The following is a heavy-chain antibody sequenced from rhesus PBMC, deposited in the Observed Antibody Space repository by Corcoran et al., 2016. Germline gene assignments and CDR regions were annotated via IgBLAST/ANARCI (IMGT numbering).Heavy chain of an antibody. Sequence: QLQLQESGPGLVKPSETLSVTCAVPGGSISSSYWSWIRQAPGKGLEWIGCIYWSASSTNYHPSLKSRVTRSVDTSKDQFSLKLSSVTAADTAVYYCARVAAAALFDYWGQGVLVTVSS. CDR2: IYWSASST. J-gene: IGHJ4*01. CDR1: GGSISSSY. CDR3: ARVAAAALFDY. D-gene: IGHD6-43*01. V-gene: IGHV4-169*01.